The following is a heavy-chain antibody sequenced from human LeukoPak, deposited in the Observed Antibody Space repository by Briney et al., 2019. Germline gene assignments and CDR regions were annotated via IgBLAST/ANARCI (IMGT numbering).Heavy chain of an antibody. J-gene: IGHJ4*02. CDR3: VKGRRRGYAYGTLES. CDR1: GFTFDYYT. D-gene: IGHD5-18*01. Sequence: GGSLRLSCAASGFTFDYYTMYWVRQGPEKGLEWVSLISMDGVNTFYADSVKGRFTISRDNYKNSLYLQMNGLRTDDTGLYYCVKGRRRGYAYGTLESWGQGTLVTVSS. CDR2: ISMDGVNT. V-gene: IGHV3-43*01.